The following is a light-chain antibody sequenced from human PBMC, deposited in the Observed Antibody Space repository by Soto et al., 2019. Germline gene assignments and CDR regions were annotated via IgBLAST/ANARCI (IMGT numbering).Light chain of an antibody. CDR3: QQSFSVPIT. J-gene: IGKJ5*01. CDR2: SAS. CDR1: QSIAGY. Sequence: DIQMTQSPSSLSASVGDRVTITCRASQSIAGYLSWYQQRPGKAPQRLIDSASSLQRGVPSRFSGSRSGTDFSLNINGLQPEDFATYFCQQSFSVPITFGQGTRLEIK. V-gene: IGKV1-39*01.